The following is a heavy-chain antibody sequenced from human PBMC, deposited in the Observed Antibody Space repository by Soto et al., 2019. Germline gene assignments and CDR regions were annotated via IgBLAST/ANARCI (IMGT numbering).Heavy chain of an antibody. CDR1: GGSFCGYY. Sequence: SETLSLTCAVYGGSFCGYYWSWIRQPPGKGLEWIGEINHSGSTNYNPSLKSRVTISVDTSKNQFSLKLSSVTAADTAVYYCARGMDYWGQGTLVTVSS. CDR2: INHSGST. V-gene: IGHV4-34*01. CDR3: ARGMDY. J-gene: IGHJ4*02.